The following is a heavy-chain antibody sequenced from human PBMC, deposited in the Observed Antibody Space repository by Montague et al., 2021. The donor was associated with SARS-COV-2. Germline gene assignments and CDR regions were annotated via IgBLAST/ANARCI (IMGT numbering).Heavy chain of an antibody. Sequence: SETLSLTCTVSGGSISSYYWSWIRQPPGKGLEWIGYIYNSGSTNYNPSLKSRVTISVDTSKNQFSLKLSSVTAADTAVYYCARTYYYGSVVWFDPWGQGTLVTVSS. J-gene: IGHJ5*02. V-gene: IGHV4-59*08. D-gene: IGHD3-10*01. CDR2: IYNSGST. CDR3: ARTYYYGSVVWFDP. CDR1: GGSISSYY.